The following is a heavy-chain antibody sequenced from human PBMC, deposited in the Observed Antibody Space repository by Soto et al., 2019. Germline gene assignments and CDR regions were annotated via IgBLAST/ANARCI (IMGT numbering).Heavy chain of an antibody. CDR3: AQRLPHYGLGREWGNWFDP. V-gene: IGHV2-5*02. Sequence: QITLKESGPTLVRPTQTLTLTCTFSGFSLSTTGVGVGWIRQPPGKALEWLALIYWDDDKRYSPSLKSRLTITKETSKNEVILTMTNMDPVDTARYYCAQRLPHYGLGREWGNWFDPWGQGTLVTVSS. D-gene: IGHD3-10*01. CDR2: IYWDDDK. J-gene: IGHJ5*02. CDR1: GFSLSTTGVG.